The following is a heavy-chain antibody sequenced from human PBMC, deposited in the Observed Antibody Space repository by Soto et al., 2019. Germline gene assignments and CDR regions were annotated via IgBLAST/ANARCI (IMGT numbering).Heavy chain of an antibody. D-gene: IGHD2-2*01. CDR2: ISGYNGNT. V-gene: IGHV1-18*01. CDR3: ARDEVPAANWLDR. CDR1: GYIFINYG. J-gene: IGHJ5*02. Sequence: VKVSCKASGYIFINYGITWVRQAPGQGLEWMGWISGYNGNTKYADKLQGRVTMTTDTSTTTAYMELRSLRSDDTAVYYCARDEVPAANWLDRWGQGTLVTVSS.